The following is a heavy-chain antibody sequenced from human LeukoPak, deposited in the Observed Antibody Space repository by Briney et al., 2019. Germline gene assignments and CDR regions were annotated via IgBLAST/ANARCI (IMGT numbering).Heavy chain of an antibody. J-gene: IGHJ4*02. Sequence: GASVTVSCKASAYTFTSYGISWVRQAPGQGLEWMGWISAYNGNTNYAQKLQGRVTMTTDTSTSTAYMELRSLRSDDTAVYYCARDGYCSGGSCYFLAPFDYWGQGTLVTVSS. D-gene: IGHD2-15*01. CDR1: AYTFTSYG. CDR3: ARDGYCSGGSCYFLAPFDY. CDR2: ISAYNGNT. V-gene: IGHV1-18*01.